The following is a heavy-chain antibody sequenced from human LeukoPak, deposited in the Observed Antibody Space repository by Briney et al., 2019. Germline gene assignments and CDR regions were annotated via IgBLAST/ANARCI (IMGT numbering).Heavy chain of an antibody. D-gene: IGHD2-8*02. J-gene: IGHJ4*02. CDR2: ISYDGSNK. CDR3: AKAEYCTGARCYSAAFAY. Sequence: GGSLRLSCAASGFTFSNYGLHWVRQAPGKGLEWLAVISYDGSNKYYADSEKGRFTISRDNSKDTLYLQMNSLRAEDTAVYYCAKAEYCTGARCYSAAFAYWGQGTLVTVSS. V-gene: IGHV3-30*18. CDR1: GFTFSNYG.